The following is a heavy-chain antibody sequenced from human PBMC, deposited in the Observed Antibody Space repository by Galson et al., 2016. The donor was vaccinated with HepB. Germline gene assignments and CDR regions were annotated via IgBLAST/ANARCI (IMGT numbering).Heavy chain of an antibody. Sequence: SVKVSCKASGYTFTGYFIHWVRQAPGQGLEWMGWINADSGGTNYAQKFQGRVTLTRDTSISTAYMELSRLRPDDTAVYFCAGELRYFDWLGYGMDVWGQGTTVTVSS. CDR3: AGELRYFDWLGYGMDV. J-gene: IGHJ6*02. D-gene: IGHD3-9*01. CDR1: GYTFTGYF. V-gene: IGHV1-2*02. CDR2: INADSGGT.